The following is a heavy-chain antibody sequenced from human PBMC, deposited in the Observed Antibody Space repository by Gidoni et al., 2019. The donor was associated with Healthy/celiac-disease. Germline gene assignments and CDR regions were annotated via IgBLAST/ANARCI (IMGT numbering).Heavy chain of an antibody. J-gene: IGHJ4*02. V-gene: IGHV1-69*08. D-gene: IGHD6-19*01. CDR1: GGTFSSYT. CDR2: IIPILGIA. Sequence: QLQLVQSGAEVKKPGSSVKVSCKASGGTFSSYTISWVRQAPGQGLEWMGRIIPILGIANYAQKFKGRVTITADKSTSTAYMELSSLRSEDTAVYYCARDSIAVAGTSGGSVYWGQGTLVTVSS. CDR3: ARDSIAVAGTSGGSVY.